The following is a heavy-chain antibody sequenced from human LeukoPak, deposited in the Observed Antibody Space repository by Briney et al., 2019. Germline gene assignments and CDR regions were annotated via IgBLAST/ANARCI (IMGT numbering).Heavy chain of an antibody. CDR1: GFPFSSFW. J-gene: IGHJ4*02. CDR2: IKQDGSEA. Sequence: GGSLRLSCAASGFPFSSFWMSWVRQAPGKGLAWVANIKQDGSEAYLVDSVKGRFTISRDHAKSLLFLQMNSLRVEDSAVYYCARVPPRHYYDNTEYYFDYWGRGTLVTVSS. V-gene: IGHV3-7*01. D-gene: IGHD3-22*01. CDR3: ARVPPRHYYDNTEYYFDY.